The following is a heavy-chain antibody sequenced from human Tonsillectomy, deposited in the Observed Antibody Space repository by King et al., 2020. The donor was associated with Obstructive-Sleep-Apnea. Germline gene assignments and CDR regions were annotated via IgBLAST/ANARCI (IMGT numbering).Heavy chain of an antibody. J-gene: IGHJ4*02. CDR1: GFTFSSYA. V-gene: IGHV3-30*04. D-gene: IGHD3-3*01. CDR2: ISYDGSNK. CDR3: ASSLRFLEWFPLGY. Sequence: VQLVESGGGVVQPGRSLRLSCAASGFTFSSYAMHWVRQAPGKGLEWVAVISYDGSNKYYADSVKGRFTISRDNSKNTLYLQMNSLIAEDTAVYYCASSLRFLEWFPLGYWGQGTLVTVSS.